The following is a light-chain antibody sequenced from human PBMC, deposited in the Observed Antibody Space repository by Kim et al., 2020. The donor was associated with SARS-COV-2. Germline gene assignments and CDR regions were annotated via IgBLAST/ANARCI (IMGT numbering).Light chain of an antibody. Sequence: QSALTQPASVSWSPGQSITISCTGTSSDVGGYNYVSWYQQHPGKAPKLMIYDVSKRPSGVSNRFSGSKSGNTASLTISGLQAEDEADYYCSSYTSSSNYVFGTGTKVTVL. CDR3: SSYTSSSNYV. CDR2: DVS. V-gene: IGLV2-14*01. J-gene: IGLJ1*01. CDR1: SSDVGGYNY.